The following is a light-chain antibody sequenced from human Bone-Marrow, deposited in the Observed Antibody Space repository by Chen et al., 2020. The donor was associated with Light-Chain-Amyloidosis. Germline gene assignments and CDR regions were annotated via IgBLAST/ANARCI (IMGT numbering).Light chain of an antibody. Sequence: SYELPQPPSVSVSPGQTARITCSGDDLPTKYAYWYQQKPGQAPVLVIHRDTERPSGSSERFSGSSSGTTATLTISGVQAEDEDDYHCQSADSSGTYEVIFGGGTKLTVL. J-gene: IGLJ2*01. V-gene: IGLV3-25*03. CDR3: QSADSSGTYEVI. CDR2: RDT. CDR1: DLPTKY.